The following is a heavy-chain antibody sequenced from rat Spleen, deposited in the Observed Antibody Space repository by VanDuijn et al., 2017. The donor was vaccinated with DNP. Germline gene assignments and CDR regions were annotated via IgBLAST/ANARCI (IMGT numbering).Heavy chain of an antibody. CDR1: GFTFSDHN. CDR3: VRWNSGHFDY. V-gene: IGHV5-7*01. Sequence: EVQLVESGGGLVQPGRSLKLSCAASGFTFSDHNMAWVRQAPKKGLEWVATITYDGSSTYYRDSVKGRFTISRDTAKSTLYLQMNSLRSEDMATYYCVRWNSGHFDYWGQGVMVTVSS. J-gene: IGHJ2*01. CDR2: ITYDGSST. D-gene: IGHD4-3*01.